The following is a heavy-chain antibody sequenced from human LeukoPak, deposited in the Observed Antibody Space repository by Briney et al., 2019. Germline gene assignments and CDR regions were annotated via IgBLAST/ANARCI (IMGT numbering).Heavy chain of an antibody. CDR2: ISGSGGST. D-gene: IGHD1-26*01. CDR3: AKDLSIVGAPYYFDY. Sequence: GGSLRLSCAASGFTFSSYAMSWVRQAPGKGLEWVSAISGSGGSTYYADSVKGRFTISRDNSKNTLYLQMNSLRAEDTAVYYCAKDLSIVGAPYYFDYWGQGTLVTVSS. J-gene: IGHJ4*02. V-gene: IGHV3-23*01. CDR1: GFTFSSYA.